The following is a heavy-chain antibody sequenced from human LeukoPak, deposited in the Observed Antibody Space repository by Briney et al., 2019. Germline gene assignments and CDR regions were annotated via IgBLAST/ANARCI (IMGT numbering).Heavy chain of an antibody. D-gene: IGHD3-22*01. V-gene: IGHV4-34*01. CDR2: INHSGST. CDR1: GGSFSGYY. J-gene: IGHJ4*02. CDR3: ARDTRSYDTSGYYYFDY. Sequence: SETLSLTCAVYGGSFSGYYWSWIRQPPGKGLEWIGEINHSGSTNYNPSLKSRVTISVDTSKNQFSLKLSSVTAADAAVYYCARDTRSYDTSGYYYFDYWGQGALVTVSS.